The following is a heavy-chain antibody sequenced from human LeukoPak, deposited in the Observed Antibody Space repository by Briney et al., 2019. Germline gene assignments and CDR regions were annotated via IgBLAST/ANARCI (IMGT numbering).Heavy chain of an antibody. V-gene: IGHV3-74*01. CDR2: INSDGSST. CDR1: GFTFSSYW. D-gene: IGHD3-22*01. CDR3: ARDEYYDSVFDY. J-gene: IGHJ4*02. Sequence: GGSLRLSYAASGFTFSSYWMHWVRQAPGKGLVWVSRINSDGSSTSYADSVKGRFTISRDNAKNTLYLQMNSLRAEDTAVYYCARDEYYDSVFDYWGQGTLVTVSS.